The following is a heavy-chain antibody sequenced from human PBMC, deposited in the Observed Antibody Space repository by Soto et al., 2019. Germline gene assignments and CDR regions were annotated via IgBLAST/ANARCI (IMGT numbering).Heavy chain of an antibody. V-gene: IGHV3-23*03. D-gene: IGHD6-19*01. CDR1: GFTFRTYA. Sequence: PGGSLRLSCAAYGFTFRTYAMNWVRQAPGKGLEWVAVIVGDASSIDYADSVKGRFIISRDNSKNIMYLQMTSLKVEDTATYFCAKDLRPDGRYDLDYWGQGTQVTVSS. CDR2: IVGDASSI. CDR3: AKDLRPDGRYDLDY. J-gene: IGHJ4*02.